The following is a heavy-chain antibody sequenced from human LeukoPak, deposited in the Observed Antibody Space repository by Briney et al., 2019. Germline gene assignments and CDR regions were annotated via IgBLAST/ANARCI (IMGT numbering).Heavy chain of an antibody. J-gene: IGHJ4*02. CDR3: AKDTYSSGGHDFDY. CDR1: GFTFSSYA. V-gene: IGHV3-23*01. CDR2: ISGSGGGT. D-gene: IGHD6-19*01. Sequence: GGSLILSCAASGFTFSSYAMNWVRQAPGKGLELVSTISGSGGGTYYTDSVKGRFTVSGDNSKNTLYLQINSLRAEDTAVYYCAKDTYSSGGHDFDYWGQGTLVTVSS.